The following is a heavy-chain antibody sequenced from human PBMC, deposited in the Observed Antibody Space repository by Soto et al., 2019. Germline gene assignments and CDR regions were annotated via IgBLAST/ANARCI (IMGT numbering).Heavy chain of an antibody. CDR2: IYYSGST. CDR1: GGSISSSSYY. CDR3: ARMLNAFDM. D-gene: IGHD3-16*01. Sequence: SETLSHTCTVSGGSISSSSYYWGWIRQPPGKGLEWIGSIYYSGSTYYNPSLKSRVTISVDTSKNQFSLKLSSVTAADTAVYYRARMLNAFDMWGQGTMVT. V-gene: IGHV4-39*01. J-gene: IGHJ3*02.